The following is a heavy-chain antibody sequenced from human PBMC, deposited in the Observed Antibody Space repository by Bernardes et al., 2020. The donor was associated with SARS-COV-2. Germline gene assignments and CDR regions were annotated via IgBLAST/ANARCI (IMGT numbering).Heavy chain of an antibody. Sequence: SETLSLTCTVSGGSISSGGYYWSWIRQHPGKGLEWIGYIYYSGSTYYNPSLKSRVTISVDTSKNQFSLKLSSVTAADTAVYYCARWDGSGTKYLGYWGQGTLVTVSS. CDR2: IYYSGST. CDR1: GGSISSGGYY. V-gene: IGHV4-31*03. J-gene: IGHJ4*02. D-gene: IGHD3-10*01. CDR3: ARWDGSGTKYLGY.